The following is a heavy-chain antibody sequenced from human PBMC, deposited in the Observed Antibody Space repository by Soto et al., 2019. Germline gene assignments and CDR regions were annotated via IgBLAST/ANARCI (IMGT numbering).Heavy chain of an antibody. CDR2: INPKSGGT. CDR3: ARGDSTDCSNGVCSFFYNHDMDV. J-gene: IGHJ6*02. V-gene: IGHV1-2*04. D-gene: IGHD2-8*01. Sequence: ASVKVSCKASGYSFTDYHIHWVRQAPGQGLEWLGRINPKSGGTSTAQKFQGWVTMTTDTSISTSSMELTRLTSDDTAIYYCARGDSTDCSNGVCSFFYNHDMDVWGQGTTVTVSS. CDR1: GYSFTDYH.